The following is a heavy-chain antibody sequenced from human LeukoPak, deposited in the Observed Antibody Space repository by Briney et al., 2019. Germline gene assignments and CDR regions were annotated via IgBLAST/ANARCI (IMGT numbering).Heavy chain of an antibody. D-gene: IGHD2-8*01. CDR2: IRYDGSNK. J-gene: IGHJ4*02. V-gene: IGHV3-30*02. CDR1: GFTFSSYG. Sequence: GGSLRLSCAAPGFTFSSYGMHWVRQAPGKGLEGVAVIRYDGSNKYYADSVKGRFTISRDNSKNTLYLQMNSLRAEDTAVYYCAKDGVPSRYFGRNYFDYWGQGTLVTVSS. CDR3: AKDGVPSRYFGRNYFDY.